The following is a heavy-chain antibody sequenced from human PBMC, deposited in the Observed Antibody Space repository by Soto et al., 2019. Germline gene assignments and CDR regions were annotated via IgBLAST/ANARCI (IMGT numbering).Heavy chain of an antibody. Sequence: GESLKISCKASGYSFTTYWIGWVRQMPGKGLEWMGIIFPADSDTIYNPSFQGQVTISADKSISTAYLQWSSLKASDTAIYYCARNVTQFSWGGGTLVTVSP. V-gene: IGHV5-51*01. CDR2: IFPADSDT. D-gene: IGHD3-10*02. CDR1: GYSFTTYW. J-gene: IGHJ5*02. CDR3: ARNVTQFS.